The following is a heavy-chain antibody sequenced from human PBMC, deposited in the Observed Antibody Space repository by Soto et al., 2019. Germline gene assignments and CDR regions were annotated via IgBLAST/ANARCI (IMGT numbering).Heavy chain of an antibody. D-gene: IGHD6-19*01. CDR3: ASDTGWGLGY. V-gene: IGHV4-4*02. Sequence: QVQLQESGPGLVRPSGTLSLTCAVSGDSINSNYCWTWVRQPPGKGLEWIAEIYYSVGTSYNPSLKSRVTVSMDKSKHQFSLNLTSVTAADTAMYYCASDTGWGLGYWGQGTLVTVSS. CDR2: IYYSVGT. J-gene: IGHJ4*02. CDR1: GDSINSNYC.